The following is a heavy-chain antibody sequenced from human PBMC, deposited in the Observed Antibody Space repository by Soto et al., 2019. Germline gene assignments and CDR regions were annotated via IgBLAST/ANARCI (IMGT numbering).Heavy chain of an antibody. CDR1: GGSISSYY. J-gene: IGHJ6*02. CDR2: IYTSGST. D-gene: IGHD6-13*01. Sequence: SETLSLTCTVSGGSISSYYWSWIRQPAGKGLEWIGRIYTSGSTNYNPSLKSRVTMSVDTSKNQFSLKLSSVTAADTAVYYCARDPGAVAAAGTYYYYGMDVWGQGTTVTDS. V-gene: IGHV4-4*07. CDR3: ARDPGAVAAAGTYYYYGMDV.